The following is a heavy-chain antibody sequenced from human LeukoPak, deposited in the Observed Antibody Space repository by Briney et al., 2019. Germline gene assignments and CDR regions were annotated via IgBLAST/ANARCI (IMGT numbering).Heavy chain of an antibody. V-gene: IGHV4-4*07. D-gene: IGHD2-21*01. CDR2: IYPSGNT. J-gene: IGHJ5*02. CDR3: ARRLRWDWFDP. Sequence: SETLSLTCTVSRGSTSTYYWSWIRQPAGKGLEWIGRIYPSGNTNFNPSLMSRVTMSIDTSKNQFSLKLSSVTAADTAVYYCARRLRWDWFDPWGQGTLVTVSS. CDR1: RGSTSTYY.